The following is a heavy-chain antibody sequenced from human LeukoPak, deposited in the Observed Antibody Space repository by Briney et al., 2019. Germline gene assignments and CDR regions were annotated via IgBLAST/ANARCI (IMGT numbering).Heavy chain of an antibody. V-gene: IGHV1-2*06. CDR1: GYTFTGYY. J-gene: IGHJ5*02. Sequence: ASVMVSCKASGYTFTGYYMHWVRQAPGQGLEWMGRINPNSGGTNYAQKFQGRVTMTRDTSISTVYMELSRLRSDDTAVYYCARQLLSRGWFDPWGQGTLVTVSS. CDR3: ARQLLSRGWFDP. CDR2: INPNSGGT. D-gene: IGHD3-10*01.